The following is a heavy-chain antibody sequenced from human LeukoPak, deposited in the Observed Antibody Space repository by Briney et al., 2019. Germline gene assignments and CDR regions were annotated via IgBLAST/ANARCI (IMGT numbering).Heavy chain of an antibody. Sequence: SGGSLRLSCAASGFTFSSYAMSWVRQAPGKGLEWVSAISGSGGSTYYADSVKGRFTISRDNSKNTLYLQMNSLRAEDTAVYYCAKDXHAGGEMSXTPWFGXPXSXWGXGTMVTVSS. CDR2: ISGSGGST. J-gene: IGHJ3*02. CDR3: AKDXHAGGEMSXTPWFGXPXSX. D-gene: IGHD3-10*01. CDR1: GFTFSSYA. V-gene: IGHV3-23*01.